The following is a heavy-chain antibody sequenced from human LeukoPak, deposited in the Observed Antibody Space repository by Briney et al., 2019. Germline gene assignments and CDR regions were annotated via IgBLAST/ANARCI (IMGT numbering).Heavy chain of an antibody. J-gene: IGHJ5*02. V-gene: IGHV3-23*01. D-gene: IGHD3-22*01. CDR2: SSGSGGST. CDR3: ARDWSTYYYDA. CDR1: GFTFSSYA. Sequence: GGSLRLSCAASGFTFSSYAMSWVRQAPGRGLEWVSASSGSGGSTYYADSVKGRFTISRDNSNNTLYLQMNSLRAEDTAVYYCARDWSTYYYDAWGQGTLVTVSS.